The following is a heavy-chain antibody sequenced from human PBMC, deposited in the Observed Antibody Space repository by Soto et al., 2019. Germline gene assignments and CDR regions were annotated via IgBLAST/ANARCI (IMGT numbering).Heavy chain of an antibody. J-gene: IGHJ6*02. CDR2: ISYDGNNK. Sequence: GGSLRLSCAASGFTFSIYAIHWVRQAPGKGLEWVAVISYDGNNKYYTDSVKGRFTISRDNSKNTVFLQMNSLRAEDTAVYYCAKEFLYCNYYDGVAVWGQGTTVPVSS. CDR3: AKEFLYCNYYDGVAV. D-gene: IGHD2-8*02. CDR1: GFTFSIYA. V-gene: IGHV3-30*18.